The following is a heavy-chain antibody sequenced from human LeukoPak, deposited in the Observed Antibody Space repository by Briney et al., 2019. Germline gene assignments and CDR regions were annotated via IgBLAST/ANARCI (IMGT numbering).Heavy chain of an antibody. J-gene: IGHJ4*02. Sequence: SETLSLTCAVYGGSFSGYCWSWIRQPPGKGLEWIGEINHSGSTNYNPSLKSRVTISVDTSKNQFSLKLSSVTAADTAVYYCARLEVTFGGVSFDYWGQGTLVTVSS. CDR2: INHSGST. V-gene: IGHV4-34*01. D-gene: IGHD3-16*01. CDR1: GGSFSGYC. CDR3: ARLEVTFGGVSFDY.